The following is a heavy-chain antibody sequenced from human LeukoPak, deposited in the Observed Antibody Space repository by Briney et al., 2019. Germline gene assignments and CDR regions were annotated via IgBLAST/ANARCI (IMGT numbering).Heavy chain of an antibody. D-gene: IGHD2-8*02. V-gene: IGHV1-69*05. CDR1: GGTFSSYA. Sequence: EASVKVSCKASGGTFSSYAISWVRQAPGQGLEWMGGIIPIFGTANYAQKFQGRVTITTDVSTSTAYMELSSLRSEDTAVYYCASSSTELVGGYNWFDPWGQGTLVTVSS. CDR3: ASSSTELVGGYNWFDP. J-gene: IGHJ5*02. CDR2: IIPIFGTA.